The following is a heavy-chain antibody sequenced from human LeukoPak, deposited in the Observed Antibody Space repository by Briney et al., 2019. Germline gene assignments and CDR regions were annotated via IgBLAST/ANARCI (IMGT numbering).Heavy chain of an antibody. J-gene: IGHJ6*03. D-gene: IGHD3-10*01. CDR2: ISYDGSNK. CDR3: AKDGLGGFGDYMDV. CDR1: GFTFSSYA. V-gene: IGHV3-30*04. Sequence: GRSLRLSCAASGFTFSSYAMHWVRQAPGKGLEWVAVISYDGSNKYYADSVKGRFTISRDNPKNTLYLQMNSLRAEDTAIYYCAKDGLGGFGDYMDVWGKGTTVTISS.